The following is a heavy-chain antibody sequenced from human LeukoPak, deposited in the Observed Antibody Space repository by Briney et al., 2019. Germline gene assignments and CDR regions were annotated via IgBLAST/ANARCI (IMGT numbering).Heavy chain of an antibody. CDR2: IKSKTDGGTT. Sequence: GGSLRLSCAASGFTFSNAWMSWVRQAPGKGLEWVGRIKSKTDGGTTDYAAPVKGRSTISRDDSKSTLYLQMNSLKTEDTAVYYCSTALYYDSSGYYLFDYWGQGTLVTVSS. D-gene: IGHD3-22*01. J-gene: IGHJ4*02. CDR3: STALYYDSSGYYLFDY. V-gene: IGHV3-15*01. CDR1: GFTFSNAW.